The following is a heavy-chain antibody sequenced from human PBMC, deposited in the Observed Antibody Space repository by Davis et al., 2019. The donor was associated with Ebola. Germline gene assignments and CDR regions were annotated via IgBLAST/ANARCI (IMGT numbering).Heavy chain of an antibody. D-gene: IGHD6-19*01. CDR2: ISSVSNYI. CDR3: ARGVAVGGFYFDY. J-gene: IGHJ4*02. CDR1: GFSFSGYT. Sequence: GGSLRPSGAASGFSFSGYTMNWVRQAPGKGLEWVSYISSVSNYIYYADSVKGRYTISRDNAKNSLYLQMNSLRAEDTAVYFCARGVAVGGFYFDYWGQGALVTVSS. V-gene: IGHV3-21*04.